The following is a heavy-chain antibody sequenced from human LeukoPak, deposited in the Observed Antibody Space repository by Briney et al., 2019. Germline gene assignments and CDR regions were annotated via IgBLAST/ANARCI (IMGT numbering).Heavy chain of an antibody. Sequence: GRSLRLSCAASGFTFSSYGMHWVRQAPGKGLEWVAVIWYDGSNKYYADPVKGRFTISRDNSKNTLYLQMNSLRAEDTAVYYCARDIEVGATEYYFDYWGQGTLVTVSS. CDR3: ARDIEVGATEYYFDY. CDR1: GFTFSSYG. J-gene: IGHJ4*02. CDR2: IWYDGSNK. D-gene: IGHD1-26*01. V-gene: IGHV3-33*01.